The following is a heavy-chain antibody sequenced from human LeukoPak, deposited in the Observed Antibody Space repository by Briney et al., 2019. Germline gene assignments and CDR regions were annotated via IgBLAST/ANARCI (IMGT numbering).Heavy chain of an antibody. J-gene: IGHJ4*02. Sequence: ASVKVSCKASGGTFSSYAISWVRQAPGQGLEWMGRIIPIFGTANYAQKFQGRVTITTDESTSAAYMELSSLRSEDTAVYYCARDRSIAVAGTLDYWGQGTLVTVSS. CDR3: ARDRSIAVAGTLDY. CDR1: GGTFSSYA. D-gene: IGHD6-19*01. CDR2: IIPIFGTA. V-gene: IGHV1-69*05.